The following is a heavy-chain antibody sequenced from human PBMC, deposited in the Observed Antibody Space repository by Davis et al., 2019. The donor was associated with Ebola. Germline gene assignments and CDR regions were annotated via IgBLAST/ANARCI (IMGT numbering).Heavy chain of an antibody. V-gene: IGHV3-48*03. CDR2: ISSSGSTI. CDR3: ARGKFWSGDYGMDV. Sequence: GGSLRLSCAASGFTFSSYEMNWVRQAPGKGLEWVSYISSSGSTIYYADSVKGRFTISRDNAKNTLYLQMNSLRAEDTAVYYCARGKFWSGDYGMDVWGQGTTVTVSS. CDR1: GFTFSSYE. D-gene: IGHD3-3*01. J-gene: IGHJ6*02.